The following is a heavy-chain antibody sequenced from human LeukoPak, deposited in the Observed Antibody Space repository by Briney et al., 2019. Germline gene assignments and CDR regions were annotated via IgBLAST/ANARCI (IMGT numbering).Heavy chain of an antibody. J-gene: IGHJ6*02. CDR2: INHSGST. CDR1: GGSFSGHY. D-gene: IGHD2-15*01. CDR3: AVTPNYYYYYGMDV. Sequence: PSETLSLTCAVYGGSFSGHYWSWIRQPPGKGLEWIGEINHSGSTNYSPSLRSRVTISVDTSKNQFSLKLSSVTAADTAVYYCAVTPNYYYYYGMDVWGQGTTVTVSS. V-gene: IGHV4-34*01.